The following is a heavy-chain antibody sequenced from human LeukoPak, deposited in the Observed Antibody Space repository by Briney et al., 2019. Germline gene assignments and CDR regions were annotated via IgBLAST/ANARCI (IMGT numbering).Heavy chain of an antibody. CDR1: GGSIGSSSDY. V-gene: IGHV4-39*01. CDR3: ARRAHCTSSTCPPV. J-gene: IGHJ6*02. D-gene: IGHD2-2*01. CDR2: IYYDGST. Sequence: SETLSLTCSVSGGSIGSSSDYWAWIRQPPGKGLDWIGSIYYDGSTYYNPSLKSRVTISVATSKSQFSLNVRSVTAADTAVYYCARRAHCTSSTCPPVWGQGTTVTVSS.